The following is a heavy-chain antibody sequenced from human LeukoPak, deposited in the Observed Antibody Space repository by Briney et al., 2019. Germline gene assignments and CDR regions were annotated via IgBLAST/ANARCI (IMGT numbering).Heavy chain of an antibody. J-gene: IGHJ3*02. Sequence: SGPTLVKPTQTLTLTCTFSGFSLSTSGVGVGWIRQPPGKALEWLALIYWDDDKRYSPSLKSRLPITKDTSKNQVVLTMTNMDPVDTATYYCARKNYGDYGVGAFDIWGQGTMVTVSS. CDR1: GFSLSTSGVG. D-gene: IGHD4-17*01. V-gene: IGHV2-5*02. CDR2: IYWDDDK. CDR3: ARKNYGDYGVGAFDI.